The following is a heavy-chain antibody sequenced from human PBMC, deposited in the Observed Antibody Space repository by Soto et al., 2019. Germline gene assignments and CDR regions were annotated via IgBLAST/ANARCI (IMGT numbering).Heavy chain of an antibody. CDR2: IKSKADGGTT. D-gene: IGHD3-10*01. CDR1: GFSFRNAW. CDR3: TLPYHDGSESYCFQY. Sequence: EVQLVESGGGLVKPGGSLRLSCAASGFSFRNAWMNWVRQAPGRGLEWVGRIKSKADGGTTDYAAPVKDRFTISRDDSKDTLYLQMNSLKIEDTAVYYCTLPYHDGSESYCFQYWGQGTLVTVSS. V-gene: IGHV3-15*07. J-gene: IGHJ1*01.